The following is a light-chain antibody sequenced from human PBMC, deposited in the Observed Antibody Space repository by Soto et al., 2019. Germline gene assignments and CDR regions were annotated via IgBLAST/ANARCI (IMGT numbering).Light chain of an antibody. Sequence: DIVMTQSPATLSVSPGERATLFCRASQSVSNDLAWYQQKPGQAPRLLISDASTRATGIPARFSGSGSGTEFTLTISSLQSEDFAVYYCQHYNKWPRTFGQGTKVEIK. J-gene: IGKJ1*01. CDR1: QSVSND. CDR2: DAS. CDR3: QHYNKWPRT. V-gene: IGKV3-15*01.